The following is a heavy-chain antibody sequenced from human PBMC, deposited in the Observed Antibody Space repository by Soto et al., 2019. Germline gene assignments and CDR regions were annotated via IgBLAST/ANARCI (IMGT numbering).Heavy chain of an antibody. J-gene: IGHJ4*02. CDR2: ISCNGGRT. D-gene: IGHD3-22*01. Sequence: ETLRLSCAASGFTFSSYDMSWVRQAPRKRREWVSAISCNGGRTYYADSVKGRFTISSDNSKNKLYLQMNGLRAEDTAVYYCSKEQGYYDSSGYPQFDYWGQGTLVTVSS. V-gene: IGHV3-23*01. CDR1: GFTFSSYD. CDR3: SKEQGYYDSSGYPQFDY.